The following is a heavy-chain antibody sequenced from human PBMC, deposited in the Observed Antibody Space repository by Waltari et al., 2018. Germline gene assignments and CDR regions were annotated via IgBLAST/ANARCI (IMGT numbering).Heavy chain of an antibody. CDR2: ILYDGSNK. CDR1: GFTFSSYG. J-gene: IGHJ4*02. D-gene: IGHD1-1*01. CDR3: AKQLPGWYFDY. Sequence: QVQLVESGGGVVQPGGSLRLSCAASGFTFSSYGMHWVRQAPGKGLEWVAFILYDGSNKYYADSVKGRFTISRDNSKNTLYLQMNSLRAEDTAVYYCAKQLPGWYFDYWGQGTLVTVSS. V-gene: IGHV3-30*02.